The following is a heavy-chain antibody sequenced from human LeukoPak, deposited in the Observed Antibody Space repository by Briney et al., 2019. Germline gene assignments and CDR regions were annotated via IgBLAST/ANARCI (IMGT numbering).Heavy chain of an antibody. CDR3: ARDGGLEGSSFDP. Sequence: SQTLSLTCALSGDTVSSNSAAWDWVRQSPSRGLEWLGRTYYRSNWYNDYAVSVKSRITINPDTSKNQFSLQLNSVTPEDTAVYYCARDGGLEGSSFDPWGQGTLVTVSS. J-gene: IGHJ5*02. D-gene: IGHD6-13*01. CDR2: TYYRSNWYN. V-gene: IGHV6-1*01. CDR1: GDTVSSNSAA.